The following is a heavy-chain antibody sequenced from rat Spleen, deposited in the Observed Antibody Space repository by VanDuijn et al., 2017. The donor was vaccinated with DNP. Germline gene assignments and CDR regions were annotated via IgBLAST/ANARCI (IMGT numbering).Heavy chain of an antibody. J-gene: IGHJ3*01. V-gene: IGHV2S12*01. Sequence: QVQLKESGPGLVQPSQPLSLTCTVSGFSLTRYGVSWVRQPPGKGLEWIAAISGGGSTDYNSALKSRLSISRDTSKSQVFLKVNSLQTEDTAIYFCTRVYGNYRGWFVYWGQGTLVTVSS. CDR1: GFSLTRYG. CDR3: TRVYGNYRGWFVY. D-gene: IGHD1-11*01. CDR2: ISGGGST.